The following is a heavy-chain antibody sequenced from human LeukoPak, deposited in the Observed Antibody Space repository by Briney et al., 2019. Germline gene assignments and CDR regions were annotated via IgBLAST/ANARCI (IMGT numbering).Heavy chain of an antibody. Sequence: GASVKVSCKASGYTFTSYYMHWVRQAPGQGLEWMGIINPSGGRISYAQKFQGRVTMTRDTSIRTAYMELSRLRSDDTAVYYCARVGCSGGSCYTYYYYYMDVWGKGTTVTVSS. CDR2: INPSGGRI. D-gene: IGHD2-15*01. J-gene: IGHJ6*03. V-gene: IGHV1-46*01. CDR3: ARVGCSGGSCYTYYYYYMDV. CDR1: GYTFTSYY.